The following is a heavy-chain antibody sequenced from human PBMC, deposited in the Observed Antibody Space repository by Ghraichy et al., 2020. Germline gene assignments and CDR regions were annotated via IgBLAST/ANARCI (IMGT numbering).Heavy chain of an antibody. D-gene: IGHD4-17*01. CDR2: ISSSSSYI. V-gene: IGHV3-21*01. CDR1: GFTFSSYS. J-gene: IGHJ4*02. CDR3: ARPSDYGDNTGYYFDY. Sequence: GGSLRLSCAASGFTFSSYSMNWVRQAPGKGLEWVSSISSSSSYIYYADSVKGRFTISRDNAKNSLYLQMNSLRAEDTAVYYCARPSDYGDNTGYYFDYWGQGTLVTVSS.